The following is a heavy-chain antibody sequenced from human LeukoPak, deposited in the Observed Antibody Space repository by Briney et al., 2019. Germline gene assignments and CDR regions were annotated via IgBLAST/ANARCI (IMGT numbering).Heavy chain of an antibody. V-gene: IGHV5-10-1*01. CDR2: IDPSDSYT. CDR1: GYSFTSYW. Sequence: GESLKSSCKGSGYSFTSYWISWVRQMPGKGLEWMGRIDPSDSYTNYSPSFQGHVTISADKSISTAYLQRSSLKASDTAMYYCARIGYYYDSSGSLGSDYWGQGTLVTVSS. J-gene: IGHJ4*02. CDR3: ARIGYYYDSSGSLGSDY. D-gene: IGHD3-22*01.